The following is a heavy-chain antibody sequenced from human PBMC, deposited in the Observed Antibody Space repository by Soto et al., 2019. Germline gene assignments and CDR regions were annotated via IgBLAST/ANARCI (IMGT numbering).Heavy chain of an antibody. CDR3: ARDEDDFWRGYYTQGAFDY. D-gene: IGHD3-3*01. Sequence: QVQLVESGGGVVQPGRSLRLSCAASGFTFSSYAMHWVRQAPGKGLEWVAVISYDGSNKYDADSVKGRFTISRDNSKNTLYLQMNSMRAEDTAVYYCARDEDDFWRGYYTQGAFDYWGQGTLVTVSS. V-gene: IGHV3-30-3*01. J-gene: IGHJ4*02. CDR2: ISYDGSNK. CDR1: GFTFSSYA.